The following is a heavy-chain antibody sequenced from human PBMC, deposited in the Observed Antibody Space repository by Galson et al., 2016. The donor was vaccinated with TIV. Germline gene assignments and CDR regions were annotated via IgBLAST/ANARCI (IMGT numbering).Heavy chain of an antibody. J-gene: IGHJ4*02. Sequence: SVKLSCTASGDTFSTYPINWVRQAPGQGLEWMGWINPDSGGTQYAQTFKGRFTITRDKSISTVYMQLNRLIAEDTAVYYCAKVNCGRAFDYWGQGTQVTVSS. CDR3: AKVNCGRAFDY. CDR1: GDTFSTYP. V-gene: IGHV1-2*02. CDR2: INPDSGGT. D-gene: IGHD7-27*01.